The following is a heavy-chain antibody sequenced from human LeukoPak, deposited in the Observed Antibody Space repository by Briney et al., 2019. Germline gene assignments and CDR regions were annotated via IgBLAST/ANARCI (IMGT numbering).Heavy chain of an antibody. V-gene: IGHV1-8*01. CDR2: MNPNSGNT. Sequence: ASVKVSCKASGYTFTSYDVNWVRQATGQGLEWMGWMNPNSGNTGYAQKFQGRVTMTRNTSISTAYMELSSLRSEDTAVYYCARGDFVPDAFDIWGQGTMVTVSS. D-gene: IGHD2-8*01. CDR3: ARGDFVPDAFDI. CDR1: GYTFTSYD. J-gene: IGHJ3*02.